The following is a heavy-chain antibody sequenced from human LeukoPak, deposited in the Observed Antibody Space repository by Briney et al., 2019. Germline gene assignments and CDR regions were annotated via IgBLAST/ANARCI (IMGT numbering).Heavy chain of an antibody. Sequence: SETLSLTCTVSGGSISSSSYYWGWIRQPPGKGLEWIGSIFYSGSTYYNPSLKSRVTISVDTSKNQFSLKLSSVTAADTAVYYCARGLGPEMYYFDYWGQGTLVTVSS. CDR3: ARGLGPEMYYFDY. J-gene: IGHJ4*02. CDR1: GGSISSSSYY. V-gene: IGHV4-39*07. CDR2: IFYSGST.